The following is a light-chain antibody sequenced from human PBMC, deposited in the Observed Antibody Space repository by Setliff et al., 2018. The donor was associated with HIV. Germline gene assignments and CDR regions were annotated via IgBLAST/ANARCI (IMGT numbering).Light chain of an antibody. V-gene: IGLV2-14*01. CDR3: SSYTTSSAPLV. Sequence: QSVLTQPASVSGSPGQSITISCTGSSSDIGTYNFVSWYQQYPGKAPTVVIYEVSIRPSGISTRFSGSKSGNTASLTISVLQPADDADYYCSSYTTSSAPLVFGSGTKV. CDR2: EVS. J-gene: IGLJ1*01. CDR1: SSDIGTYNF.